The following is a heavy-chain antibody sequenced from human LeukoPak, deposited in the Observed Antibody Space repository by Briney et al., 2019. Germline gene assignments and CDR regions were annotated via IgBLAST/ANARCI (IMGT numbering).Heavy chain of an antibody. CDR3: ARLTTVTDYFFDY. V-gene: IGHV4-59*01. D-gene: IGHD4-17*01. Sequence: SETLSLTCTGYGFSISSYYWRWLRQPPGKGREWLGYIYYSGRTNYNPSLKSRVTISVDPSKNQFSLKLRSVTAADPAVYYCARLTTVTDYFFDYWGQGPLVTVSS. CDR2: IYYSGRT. J-gene: IGHJ4*02. CDR1: GFSISSYY.